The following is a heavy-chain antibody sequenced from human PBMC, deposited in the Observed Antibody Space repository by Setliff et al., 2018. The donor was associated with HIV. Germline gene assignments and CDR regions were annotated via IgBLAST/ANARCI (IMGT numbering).Heavy chain of an antibody. Sequence: SQTLSLTCGLYGGPLSGYCWTWIRQSPEKGLEWIGEINDSGDTKYNPSLMSRLSMSVEKSKNEFSLKVTSLTAADTAVYFCTRGPARRYPGSTVYGLWGQGTPVTAPQ. CDR2: INDSGDT. V-gene: IGHV4-34*01. D-gene: IGHD1-26*01. CDR1: GGPLSGYC. J-gene: IGHJ1*01. CDR3: TRGPARRYPGSTVYGL.